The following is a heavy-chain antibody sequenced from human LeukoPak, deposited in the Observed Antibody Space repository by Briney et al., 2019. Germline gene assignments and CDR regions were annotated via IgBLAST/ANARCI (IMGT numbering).Heavy chain of an antibody. CDR1: GASVGSACSD. D-gene: IGHD4-17*01. CDR3: ARSLTTVTTYWFDP. J-gene: IGHJ5*02. Sequence: SETLSLTCTVSGASVGSACSDWSWLRQPPGGGLDGFGYIYYISNTNYNPSLKSRVTMSVDPSKNQFSLKLNSVTAADTAVYYCARSLTTVTTYWFDPWGQGTLVTVSS. V-gene: IGHV4-61*01. CDR2: IYYISNT.